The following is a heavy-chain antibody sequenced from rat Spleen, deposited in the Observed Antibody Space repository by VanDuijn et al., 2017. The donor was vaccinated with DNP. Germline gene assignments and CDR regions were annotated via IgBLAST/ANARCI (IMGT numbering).Heavy chain of an antibody. CDR2: IWKNGAT. J-gene: IGHJ3*01. CDR1: GFSLTRYN. V-gene: IGHV2-41*01. Sequence: QVQLKESGPGLVQSSQTLSLTCTVAGFSLTRYNVHWVRQPPGKGLEWMGVIWKNGATRYNSVLKSRLSISKDTSKSQVFLKMNSLQTEDTATYYCARSPESSYIYFPWAYWGQGTLVTVSS. D-gene: IGHD1-2*01. CDR3: ARSPESSYIYFPWAY.